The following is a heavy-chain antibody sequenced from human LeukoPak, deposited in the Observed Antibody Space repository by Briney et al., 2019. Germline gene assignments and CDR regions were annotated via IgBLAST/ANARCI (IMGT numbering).Heavy chain of an antibody. Sequence: GGSLRLSCAASGFTFSSYAMSWVRQAPGKGLEWVSAISGSGGSTYYADSVKGRFTISRDNSKNTLYLQMNGLRAEDTAVYYCARGQGLRQFDYWGQGTLVTVSS. V-gene: IGHV3-23*01. CDR2: ISGSGGST. J-gene: IGHJ4*02. CDR1: GFTFSSYA. D-gene: IGHD6-25*01. CDR3: ARGQGLRQFDY.